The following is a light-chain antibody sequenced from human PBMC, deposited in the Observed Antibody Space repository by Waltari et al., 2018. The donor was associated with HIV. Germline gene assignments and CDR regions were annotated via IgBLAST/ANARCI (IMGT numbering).Light chain of an antibody. Sequence: DIVLTQSPHSLAVSLGERVTITCKSSSTVFSPSNNQNYLVWYQHKSRQSPKLIMKWGSARQSGVPDRFRGSGSGTDFSLTISSLETEDAAVYYCQQFYAAPLTFGQGTRV. J-gene: IGKJ3*01. V-gene: IGKV4-1*01. CDR2: WGS. CDR3: QQFYAAPLT. CDR1: STVFSPSNNQNY.